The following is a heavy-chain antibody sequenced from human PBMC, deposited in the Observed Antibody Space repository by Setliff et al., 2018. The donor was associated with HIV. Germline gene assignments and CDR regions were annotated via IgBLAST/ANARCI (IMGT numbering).Heavy chain of an antibody. CDR3: ASSPAWRSDYGLHTFDY. D-gene: IGHD4-17*01. Sequence: SETLSLTCTVSGYSISSRYYWGWIRQSPGKGLEWIGSIYHSGGTQYNPSLKSRVTISVDTPKNQFSLELSSVTAADTAVYYCASSPAWRSDYGLHTFDYWGQGTLVTVSS. CDR2: IYHSGGT. CDR1: GYSISSRYY. V-gene: IGHV4-38-2*02. J-gene: IGHJ4*02.